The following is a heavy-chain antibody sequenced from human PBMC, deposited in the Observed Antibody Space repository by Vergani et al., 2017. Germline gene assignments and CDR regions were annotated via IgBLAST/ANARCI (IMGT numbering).Heavy chain of an antibody. V-gene: IGHV4-38-2*01. J-gene: IGHJ4*02. CDR1: GFSIDNCYY. D-gene: IGHD3-9*01. CDR2: IYRTGRT. CDR3: AGQSGIVYGIVSCTQYFFDF. Sequence: QVQLQESGAGLVKPSETLSLTCAVSGFSIDNCYYWDWIREPPGKGMEWIGSIYRTGRTHFNPSLKSRVTISVDTSNNHFSLRLKSLTAEDTAVYYCAGQSGIVYGIVSCTQYFFDFWGQGAMVAVSS.